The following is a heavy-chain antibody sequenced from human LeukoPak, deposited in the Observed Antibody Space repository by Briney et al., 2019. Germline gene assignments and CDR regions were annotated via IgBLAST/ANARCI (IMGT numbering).Heavy chain of an antibody. J-gene: IGHJ6*03. CDR3: AGTYTYSYYYYMDV. CDR1: GGSFIGFH. CDR2: INHSGST. D-gene: IGHD2-2*02. Sequence: SETLSLTCAVYGGSFIGFHWNWIRQPPGKGLEWIGDINHSGSTNYNPSLTSRVTISVDTSKNQFSLKLSSVTAADTAVYSCAGTYTYSYYYYMDVWGKGTTVTISS. V-gene: IGHV4-34*01.